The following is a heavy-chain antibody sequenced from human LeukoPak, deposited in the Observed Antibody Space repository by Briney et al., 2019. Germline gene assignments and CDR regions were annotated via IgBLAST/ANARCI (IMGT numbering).Heavy chain of an antibody. D-gene: IGHD3-3*01. J-gene: IGHJ6*02. V-gene: IGHV3-74*01. CDR2: INSDGSST. Sequence: PGGSLRLSCAASGFTFSSYWMHWVRQAPGKGLVWVSRINSDGSSTSYADSVKGRFTISRDNAKNTLYLQMNSLRAEDTAVYYCARGPTRGFWSGYYENTYYYGMDVWGQGTTVTVSS. CDR3: ARGPTRGFWSGYYENTYYYGMDV. CDR1: GFTFSSYW.